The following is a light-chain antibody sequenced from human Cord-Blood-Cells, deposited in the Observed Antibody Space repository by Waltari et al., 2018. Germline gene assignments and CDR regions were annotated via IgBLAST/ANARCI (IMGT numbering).Light chain of an antibody. Sequence: DIVMTQSPDSLAVSLGERATINCKSSLSVLYSSNNKNYLAWYQQKPGQPPKLLIYWASTRESGVPDRFSGSGSGTDCTLTISILQAEDVAVYYCQQYYSTPLTFGGGTKVEI. CDR2: WAS. J-gene: IGKJ4*01. V-gene: IGKV4-1*01. CDR1: LSVLYSSNNKNY. CDR3: QQYYSTPLT.